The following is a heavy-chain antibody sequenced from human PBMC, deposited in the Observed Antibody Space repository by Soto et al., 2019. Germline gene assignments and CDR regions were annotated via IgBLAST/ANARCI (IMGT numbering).Heavy chain of an antibody. CDR1: GGSISSGGYS. D-gene: IGHD2-15*01. CDR2: IYHSGST. CDR3: ARGQVVAAQH. J-gene: IGHJ4*02. V-gene: IGHV4-30-2*01. Sequence: QLQLRESGSGLVKPSQTLSLTCAVSGGSISSGGYSWSWIRQPPGKGLEWIGYIYHSGSTYYNPSLKSRVTISVARSKNQFSLKLSSVTAADTAVYYCARGQVVAAQHWGQGTLVTVSS.